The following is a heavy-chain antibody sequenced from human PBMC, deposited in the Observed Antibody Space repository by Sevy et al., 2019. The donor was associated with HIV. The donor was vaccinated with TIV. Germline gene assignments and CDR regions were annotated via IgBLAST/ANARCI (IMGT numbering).Heavy chain of an antibody. J-gene: IGHJ3*02. CDR1: VGSISSSSYY. V-gene: IGHV4-39*01. CDR3: ARPNCSGGSCYFAHAFDI. Sequence: SETLSLTCTVSVGSISSSSYYWGWIRQPPGKGLEWIGSIYYSGSTYYNPSLKSRVTISVDTSKNQFSLKLSSVTAADTAVYYCARPNCSGGSCYFAHAFDIWGQGTMVTVSS. D-gene: IGHD2-15*01. CDR2: IYYSGST.